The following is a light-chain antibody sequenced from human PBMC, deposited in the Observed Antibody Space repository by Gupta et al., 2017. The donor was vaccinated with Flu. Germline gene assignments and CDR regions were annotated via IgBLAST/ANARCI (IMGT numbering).Light chain of an antibody. Sequence: SPLTQPPSISAAPGRRVSISCSGLNSRVGNIDISWYQQVPGRTPRLLIFDNHLRPSGIPDRFSGSNSVTSATLYITGLQTGDEADDYCASWDSRLPVEKWGFGGGTKLTVL. V-gene: IGLV1-51*01. J-gene: IGLJ2*01. CDR2: DNH. CDR1: NSRVGNID. CDR3: ASWDSRLPVEKWG.